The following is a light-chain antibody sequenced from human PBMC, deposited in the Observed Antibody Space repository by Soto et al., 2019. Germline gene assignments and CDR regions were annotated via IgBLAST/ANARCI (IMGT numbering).Light chain of an antibody. CDR2: GNS. CDR3: AAWDDNLSGGV. J-gene: IGLJ3*02. CDR1: SSNIGAGYD. Sequence: QSVLTQPPSVSGAPGQRVTISCTGSSSNIGAGYDVHWYQQLPGTAPKLLIYGNSNRPSGVPDRFSGSKSGTSASLAITGLQAEDEADYYCAAWDDNLSGGVFGGGTKLTVL. V-gene: IGLV1-40*01.